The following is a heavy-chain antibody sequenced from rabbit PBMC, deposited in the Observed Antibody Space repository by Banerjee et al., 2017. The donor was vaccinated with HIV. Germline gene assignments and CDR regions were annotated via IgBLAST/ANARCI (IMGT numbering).Heavy chain of an antibody. J-gene: IGHJ4*01. CDR2: IDPVFGST. CDR1: GFDFSSYG. V-gene: IGHV1S47*01. CDR3: VRVSYDDYGDPYYFNL. Sequence: QEQLVESGGGLVQPGGSLKLSCKASGFDFSSYGVSWVRQAPGKGLEWIGYIDPVFGSTYYASWVNGRFTISSHNAQNTLYLQLNSLTAADTATYFCVRVSYDDYGDPYYFNLWGQGTLVTVS. D-gene: IGHD2-1*01.